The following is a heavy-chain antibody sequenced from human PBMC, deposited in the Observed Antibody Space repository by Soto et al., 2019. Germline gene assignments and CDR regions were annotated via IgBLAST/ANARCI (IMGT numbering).Heavy chain of an antibody. V-gene: IGHV3-23*01. CDR3: SKDPNGDYIGAFDL. CDR2: IIGNGARI. Sequence: EVQLLESGGGLVQPGGSLRLSCAASGLTLGKFALTWVRQAPGKGLEWVSSIIGNGARIYYADSVKGRFTVSRDNSKNILYLQMNRLRAEDTAIYYCSKDPNGDYIGAFDLWGQGTMVTLSS. CDR1: GLTLGKFA. J-gene: IGHJ3*01. D-gene: IGHD4-17*01.